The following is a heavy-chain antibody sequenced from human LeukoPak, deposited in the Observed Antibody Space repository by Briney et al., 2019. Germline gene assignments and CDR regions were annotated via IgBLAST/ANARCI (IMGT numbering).Heavy chain of an antibody. CDR1: GSSFTSYW. CDR3: ARHPYCSGGSCYFWFDP. J-gene: IGHJ5*02. V-gene: IGHV5-51*01. D-gene: IGHD2-15*01. CDR2: IYPGDSDT. Sequence: GGSLQISCQGSGSSFTSYWIGGVRRLPGKGREGMGIIYPGDSDTRYSPSFRGQVTISADKSISTAYLQWSSLKASDTAMYYCARHPYCSGGSCYFWFDPWGQGTLVTVSS.